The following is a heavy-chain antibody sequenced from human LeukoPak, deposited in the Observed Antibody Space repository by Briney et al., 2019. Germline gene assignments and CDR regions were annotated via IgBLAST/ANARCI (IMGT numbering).Heavy chain of an antibody. CDR3: ARGDMIVALGYFDY. Sequence: GASVKVSCKASGYTFTSYGISWVRQAPGQGLEWMGWISAYNGNTNYAQKLQGRVTMTTDTSTSTAYTELRSLRSDDTAVYYCARGDMIVALGYFDYWGQGTLVTVSS. J-gene: IGHJ4*02. CDR2: ISAYNGNT. V-gene: IGHV1-18*01. D-gene: IGHD3-22*01. CDR1: GYTFTSYG.